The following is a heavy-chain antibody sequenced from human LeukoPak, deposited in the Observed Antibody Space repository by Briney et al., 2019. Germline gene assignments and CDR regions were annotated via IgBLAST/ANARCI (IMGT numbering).Heavy chain of an antibody. Sequence: GRSLRLSCAASGFTFSSYGMHWVRQAPGKGLEWVAVISYDGSNKYYADSVKGRFTISRDNSKNTLYLQMNSLRAEDTAVYYWAKEAAGTAFDNWGQGTMVTVSS. D-gene: IGHD6-13*01. CDR1: GFTFSSYG. J-gene: IGHJ3*02. CDR3: AKEAAGTAFDN. V-gene: IGHV3-30*18. CDR2: ISYDGSNK.